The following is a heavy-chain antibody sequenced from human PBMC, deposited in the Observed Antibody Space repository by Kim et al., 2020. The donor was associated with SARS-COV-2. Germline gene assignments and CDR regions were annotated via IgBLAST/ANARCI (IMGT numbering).Heavy chain of an antibody. CDR2: VYHSGTT. CDR3: ARDWGHTGNLDT. Sequence: SETLSLTCSVSGYSISSGYYWGWIRQSPGKGLEWIGNVYHSGTTYYNPSLESRVTLSIDTSKNQFSLKLTSVTAPDTAVYYCARDWGHTGNLDTWGQGTLVTVSS. V-gene: IGHV4-38-2*02. J-gene: IGHJ5*02. D-gene: IGHD3-16*01. CDR1: GYSISSGYY.